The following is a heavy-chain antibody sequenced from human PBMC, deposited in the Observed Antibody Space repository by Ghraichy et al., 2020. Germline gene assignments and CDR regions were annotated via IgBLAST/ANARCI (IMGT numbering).Heavy chain of an antibody. CDR3: TTDRMGRLGAQAFDI. V-gene: IGHV3-15*07. CDR1: GFTFSNAW. J-gene: IGHJ3*02. Sequence: GGSLRLSCAASGFTFSNAWLNWVRQAPGKGLEWVGRIKSKTDGGTTDYAAPVKGRFTISRDDSKNTLYLQMNSLKTEDTAVYYCTTDRMGRLGAQAFDIWGQGTMVTVSS. D-gene: IGHD1-26*01. CDR2: IKSKTDGGTT.